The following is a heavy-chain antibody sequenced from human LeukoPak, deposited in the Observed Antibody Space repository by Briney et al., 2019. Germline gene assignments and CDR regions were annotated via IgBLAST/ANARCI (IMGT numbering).Heavy chain of an antibody. D-gene: IGHD3-9*01. J-gene: IGHJ6*02. CDR1: GFTFSSYS. V-gene: IGHV3-21*01. Sequence: PGGSLRLSCAASGFTFSSYSMNRVRQAPGKGLEWVSSISSSSSYIYYADSVKGRFTISRDNAKNSLYLQMNSLRAEDTAVYYCARDMHYDILTGYSYYYGMDVWGQGTTVTVSS. CDR3: ARDMHYDILTGYSYYYGMDV. CDR2: ISSSSSYI.